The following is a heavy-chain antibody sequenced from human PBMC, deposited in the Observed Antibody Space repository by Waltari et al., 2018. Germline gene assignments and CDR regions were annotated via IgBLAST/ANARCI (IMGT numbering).Heavy chain of an antibody. J-gene: IGHJ3*02. CDR3: ARGGGHSSSWGSDAFDI. V-gene: IGHV1-3*01. CDR1: GYTCTSYA. D-gene: IGHD6-13*01. CDR2: INAGNGNT. Sequence: QVQLVQSGAEVKKPGASVTVSCTASGYTCTSYAMHWVPQAPGQRLEWMGWINAGNGNTKYSQKFQGRVTITRDTSASTAYMELSSLRSEDTAVYYCARGGGHSSSWGSDAFDIWGQGTMVTVSS.